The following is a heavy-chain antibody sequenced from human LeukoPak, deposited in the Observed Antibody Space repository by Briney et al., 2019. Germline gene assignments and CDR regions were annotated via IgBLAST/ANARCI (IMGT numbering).Heavy chain of an antibody. J-gene: IGHJ4*02. D-gene: IGHD6-13*01. CDR2: IYYSGTT. CDR3: ARATSGTSKFGY. V-gene: IGHV4-59*08. CDR1: GGSISSFY. Sequence: SETLSLTCTVSGGSISSFYWSWIRQPPGKGLEWIGYIYYSGTTYYNPSLKSRVTISVDTSKNQFSLKLSSVTAADTAVYYCARATSGTSKFGYWGQGTLVTVSS.